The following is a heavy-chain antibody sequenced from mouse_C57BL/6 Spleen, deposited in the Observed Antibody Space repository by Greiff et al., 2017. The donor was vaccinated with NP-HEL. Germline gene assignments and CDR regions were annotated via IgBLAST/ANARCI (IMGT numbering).Heavy chain of an antibody. CDR3: ASGLRRPWVAY. V-gene: IGHV5-17*01. CDR1: GFTFSDYG. J-gene: IGHJ3*01. D-gene: IGHD2-4*01. Sequence: DVQLVESGGGLVKPGGSLKLSCAASGFTFSDYGMHWVRQAPEKGLEWVAYISSGSSTIYYADTVKGRFTISRDNAKNTLFLQMTSLRSEDTAMYYCASGLRRPWVAYWGQGTLVTVSA. CDR2: ISSGSSTI.